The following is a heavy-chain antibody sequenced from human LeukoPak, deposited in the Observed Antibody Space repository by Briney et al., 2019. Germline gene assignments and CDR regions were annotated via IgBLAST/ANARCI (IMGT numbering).Heavy chain of an antibody. V-gene: IGHV4-39*01. Sequence: SETLSLTCSVSGDSISTSSYYWGWIRQPPGKGLEWIGTIYYSGSTYYNPSLTSRVTISVDTSKNQFSLKLSSVTAADTAVYYCARLDSSGYRSFDYWGQGTLVTVSS. D-gene: IGHD3-22*01. CDR1: GDSISTSSYY. J-gene: IGHJ4*02. CDR3: ARLDSSGYRSFDY. CDR2: IYYSGST.